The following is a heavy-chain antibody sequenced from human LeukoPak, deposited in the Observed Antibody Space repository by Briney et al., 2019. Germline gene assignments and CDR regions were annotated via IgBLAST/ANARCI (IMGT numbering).Heavy chain of an antibody. CDR2: IYYSGST. D-gene: IGHD2-2*01. CDR3: ARSGDIVVVPAALPYYYYYMDV. CDR1: GGSISSYY. Sequence: PSETLSLTCTVSGGSISSYYWSWIRQPPGKGLEWIGYIYYSGSTNYNPSLKSRATISVDTSKNQFSLKLSSVTAADTAVYYCARSGDIVVVPAALPYYYYYMDVWGKGTTVTVSS. J-gene: IGHJ6*03. V-gene: IGHV4-59*01.